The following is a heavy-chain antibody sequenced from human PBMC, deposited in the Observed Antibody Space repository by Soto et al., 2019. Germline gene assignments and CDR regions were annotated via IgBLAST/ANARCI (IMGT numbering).Heavy chain of an antibody. CDR1: GGTFSSYA. Sequence: ASVKVSCKASGGTFSSYAISWVRQAPGQGLEWMGGIIPIFGTANYAQKFQGRVTMTRDTSTSTVYMELSSLRSEDTAVYYCARGGGIVGATFRNWFDPWGQGTLVTVSS. J-gene: IGHJ5*02. CDR3: ARGGGIVGATFRNWFDP. CDR2: IIPIFGTA. V-gene: IGHV1-69*05. D-gene: IGHD1-26*01.